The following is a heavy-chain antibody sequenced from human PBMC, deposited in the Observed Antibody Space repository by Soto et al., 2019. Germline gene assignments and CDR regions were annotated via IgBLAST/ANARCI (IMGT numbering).Heavy chain of an antibody. V-gene: IGHV4-39*01. J-gene: IGHJ4*02. Sequence: PSETLSLTCTVSGGSISSSSYYWGWIRQTPGKGLEWIGSIYYSGSTYYNPPLKRRVPRSSYTSNNQFSLKLSSVTAAHTALYYCARHYRGSFSLYFDYWGQGTLVTVSS. D-gene: IGHD3-16*01. CDR1: GGSISSSSYY. CDR2: IYYSGST. CDR3: ARHYRGSFSLYFDY.